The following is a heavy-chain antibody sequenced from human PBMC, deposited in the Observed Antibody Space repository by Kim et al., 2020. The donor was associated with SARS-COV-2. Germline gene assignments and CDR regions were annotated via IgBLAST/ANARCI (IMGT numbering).Heavy chain of an antibody. Sequence: ASVKVSCKASGYTFSSYGISWVRQAPGQGLEGMGWISAYNGNTNYAQKFQGRVTLTTDTSTSTSYMELRSLRSDDTAVYYCARGGNNWNNYYYGMDVWGQGTTVTVSS. CDR3: ARGGNNWNNYYYGMDV. CDR2: ISAYNGNT. CDR1: GYTFSSYG. D-gene: IGHD1-20*01. J-gene: IGHJ6*02. V-gene: IGHV1-18*01.